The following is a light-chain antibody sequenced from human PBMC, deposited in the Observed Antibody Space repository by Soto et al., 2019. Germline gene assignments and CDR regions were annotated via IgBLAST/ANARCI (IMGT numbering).Light chain of an antibody. CDR3: QQTYSPFVS. J-gene: IGKJ4*01. V-gene: IGKV1-39*01. CDR1: QSISTH. Sequence: DLQMTQSPSSLSASLGDSVTITCRASQSISTHLNWYQQKPGKAPKLLIFRSSSLQSGVPSRFSGSGSGTDFTLTINSLQPEDFATYFCQQTYSPFVSFGGGSKVEI. CDR2: RSS.